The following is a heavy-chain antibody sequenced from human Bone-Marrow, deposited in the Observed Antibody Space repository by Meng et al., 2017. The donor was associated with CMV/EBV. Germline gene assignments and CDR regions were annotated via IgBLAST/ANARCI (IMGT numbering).Heavy chain of an antibody. D-gene: IGHD4-23*01. CDR2: IRYDGSNK. V-gene: IGHV3-30*02. CDR3: AILRGGYGGNLDAFDI. CDR1: GFTFSSYG. J-gene: IGHJ3*02. Sequence: GASLKISCAASGFTFSSYGMHWVRQAPGKGLEWVAFIRYDGSNKYYADSVKGRFTISRDNSKNTLYLQMNSLRAEDTAVYYCAILRGGYGGNLDAFDIWGQGTMVTVSS.